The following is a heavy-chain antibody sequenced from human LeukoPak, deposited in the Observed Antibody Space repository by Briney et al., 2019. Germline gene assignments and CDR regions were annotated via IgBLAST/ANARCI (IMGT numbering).Heavy chain of an antibody. D-gene: IGHD2-2*02. Sequence: ASVKVSCKASGYTFTGYYIHWVRLAPGQGLEWMGWINPNTGGTNYPQKFQGRVTMTRDTSISTAYMELSRLRSDDTAVYYCAKIGRYQLLYGHFQHWGQGTLVTVSS. CDR2: INPNTGGT. CDR1: GYTFTGYY. CDR3: AKIGRYQLLYGHFQH. V-gene: IGHV1-2*02. J-gene: IGHJ1*01.